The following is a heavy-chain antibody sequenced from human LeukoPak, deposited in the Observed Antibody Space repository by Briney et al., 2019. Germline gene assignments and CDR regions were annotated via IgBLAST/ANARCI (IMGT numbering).Heavy chain of an antibody. CDR1: GYSFTSYW. V-gene: IGHV5-51*01. Sequence: GESLKISCKGSGYSFTSYWIAWVRQMPGKGLEWMGIIYPGDSDIRYSPSFQGQVTISADKSISTAYLQWSSLKASDTAMYYCARQYSSSHYDYWGQGTLVTVSS. D-gene: IGHD6-6*01. J-gene: IGHJ4*02. CDR3: ARQYSSSHYDY. CDR2: IYPGDSDI.